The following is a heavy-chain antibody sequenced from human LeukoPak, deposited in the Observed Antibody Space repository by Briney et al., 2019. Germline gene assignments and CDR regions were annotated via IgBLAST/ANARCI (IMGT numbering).Heavy chain of an antibody. V-gene: IGHV4-31*03. D-gene: IGHD1-7*01. CDR1: GGSISSGGYY. CDR3: ASITGTTRWFDP. J-gene: IGHJ5*02. Sequence: SETLSLTSTVSGGSISSGGYYWSWIRQHPGKGLEWIGYIYYSGSTYYNPSLKSRVTISVDTSKNQFSLKLSSVTAADTAVYYCASITGTTRWFDPWGQGTLVTVSS. CDR2: IYYSGST.